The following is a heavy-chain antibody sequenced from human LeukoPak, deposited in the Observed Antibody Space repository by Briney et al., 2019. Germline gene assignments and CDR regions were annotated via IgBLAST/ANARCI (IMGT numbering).Heavy chain of an antibody. CDR2: ISDSGANT. Sequence: PGGSLRLSCAASGFTFSSYSMSWVRQAPGKGLEWVSIISDSGANTYYADSVKGRFTISRDNSKNTLYLQMNSLRAEDTAVYYCAKERYSSGWSYFDYWGQGTLVTVSS. V-gene: IGHV3-23*01. J-gene: IGHJ4*02. CDR1: GFTFSSYS. D-gene: IGHD6-19*01. CDR3: AKERYSSGWSYFDY.